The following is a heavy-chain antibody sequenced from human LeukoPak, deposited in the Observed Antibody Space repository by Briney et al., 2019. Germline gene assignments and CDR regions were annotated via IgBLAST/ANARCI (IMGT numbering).Heavy chain of an antibody. D-gene: IGHD2-15*01. CDR1: GGTFSNYA. Sequence: ASVKVSCKASGGTFSNYAISWVRQAPGQGLEWMGRIIPILDVANYAQKFQGRVTITADISTSTAYMELSSLRSEDTAVYYCARVGYCSGGTCYGAIDYWGQETLVTVSS. V-gene: IGHV1-69*04. CDR2: IIPILDVA. J-gene: IGHJ4*02. CDR3: ARVGYCSGGTCYGAIDY.